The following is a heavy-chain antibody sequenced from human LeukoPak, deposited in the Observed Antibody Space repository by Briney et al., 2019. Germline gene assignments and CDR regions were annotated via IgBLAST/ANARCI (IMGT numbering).Heavy chain of an antibody. CDR3: ARVRGRAPYYYYGMDV. V-gene: IGHV4-34*01. J-gene: IGHJ6*02. CDR1: GFTVSSNY. CDR2: INHSGST. Sequence: GSLRLSCAASGFTVSSNYMSWIRQPPGKGLEWIGEINHSGSTNYNPSLKSRVTISVDTSKNQFSLKLSSVTAADTAVYYCARVRGRAPYYYYGMDVWGQGTTVTVSS. D-gene: IGHD3-10*01.